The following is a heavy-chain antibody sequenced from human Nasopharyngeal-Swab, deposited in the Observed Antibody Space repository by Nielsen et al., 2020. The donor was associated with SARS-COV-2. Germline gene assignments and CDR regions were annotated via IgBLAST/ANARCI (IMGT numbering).Heavy chain of an antibody. Sequence: SETLSLTCAVYGGSFSGYYWSWIRQPPGKGLEWIGEVNHSGSTHYNASLKSRVTISVDTSNNQFSLKLSSVTAADTALYYCARAGDLPAYYSYYMDVWGNGTTVTVSS. V-gene: IGHV4-34*01. CDR3: ARAGDLPAYYSYYMDV. CDR1: GGSFSGYY. D-gene: IGHD2-21*02. CDR2: VNHSGST. J-gene: IGHJ6*03.